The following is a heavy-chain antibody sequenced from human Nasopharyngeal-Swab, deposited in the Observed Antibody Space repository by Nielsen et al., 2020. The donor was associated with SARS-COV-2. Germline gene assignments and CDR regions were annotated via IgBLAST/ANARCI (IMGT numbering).Heavy chain of an antibody. J-gene: IGHJ6*02. CDR2: IYSGGST. CDR1: GFTVSSNY. D-gene: IGHD3-10*01. Sequence: GESLKISCAASGFTVSSNYMSWVRQAPGKGLEWVSVIYSGGSTYYAGSVKGRFTISRDNSKNTLYLQMNSLRAEDTAVYYCARDRVKIQGANSPYYYYYYGLDVWGQGTTVTVSS. V-gene: IGHV3-53*01. CDR3: ARDRVKIQGANSPYYYYYYGLDV.